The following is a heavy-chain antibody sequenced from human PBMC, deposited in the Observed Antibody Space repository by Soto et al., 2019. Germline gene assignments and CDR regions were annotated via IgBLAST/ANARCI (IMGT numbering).Heavy chain of an antibody. CDR3: GRGPSYRDCNT. CDR1: GYTFTSYA. V-gene: IGHV1-3*01. J-gene: IGHJ5*02. Sequence: ASLKGSCKASGYTFTSYAINWVRQSPGQRLEWMGWINAGNGNTKYSQKFQGRVTITRDTSASAAYMELSSLRSEDTAVYYDGRGPSYRDCNTWGQGTLVTVSS. CDR2: INAGNGNT. D-gene: IGHD2-15*01.